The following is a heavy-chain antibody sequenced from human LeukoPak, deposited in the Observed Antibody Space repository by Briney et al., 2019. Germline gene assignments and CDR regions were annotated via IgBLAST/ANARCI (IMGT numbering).Heavy chain of an antibody. Sequence: ASVKVSCKASGYTFTSYDINWVRQATGQGLEWMGWMNPNSGNTGYAQKFQGRVTMTRNTSISTAYMELSSLRSEDTAVYYCARDRYYYGSGINDYWGQGTLVTVSS. V-gene: IGHV1-8*01. CDR1: GYTFTSYD. J-gene: IGHJ4*02. CDR3: ARDRYYYGSGINDY. D-gene: IGHD3-10*01. CDR2: MNPNSGNT.